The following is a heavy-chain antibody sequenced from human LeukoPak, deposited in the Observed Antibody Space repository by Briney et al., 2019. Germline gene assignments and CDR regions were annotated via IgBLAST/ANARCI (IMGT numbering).Heavy chain of an antibody. D-gene: IGHD1-26*01. V-gene: IGHV3-33*01. CDR3: ARAPVYSGSYYYYGMDV. J-gene: IGHJ6*02. CDR1: GFTFSSYG. CDR2: IWYDGSNK. Sequence: PGGSLRLSCAASGFTFSSYGMHWVRQAPGKGLEWVAVIWYDGSNKYYADSVKGRFTISRDNSKNTLYLQMSSLRAEDTAVYYCARAPVYSGSYYYYGMDVWGQGTTVTVSS.